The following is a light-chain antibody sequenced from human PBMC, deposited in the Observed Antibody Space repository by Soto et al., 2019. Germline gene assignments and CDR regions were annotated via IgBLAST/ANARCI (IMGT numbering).Light chain of an antibody. J-gene: IGLJ1*01. Sequence: ALTQPASLSGSPGQSITISCTGTSSDVGLYDYVSWYQQHPGKAPQLMIYAVSNRPSGVSNRFSASKSGNTASLFISGLQAEDEADYYCSSYTSDSSYVFGYGTKVTVL. CDR1: SSDVGLYDY. CDR2: AVS. V-gene: IGLV2-14*01. CDR3: SSYTSDSSYV.